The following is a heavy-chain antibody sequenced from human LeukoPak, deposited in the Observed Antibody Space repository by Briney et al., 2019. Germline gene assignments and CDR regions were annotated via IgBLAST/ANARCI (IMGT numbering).Heavy chain of an antibody. CDR3: ARSTGGAAGY. Sequence: SETLSLTCTVSGGSISSSSYYWGWIRQPPGKGLEWIGSIFYSGTTYYNPYLKSRVTISVDTSKNQFSLKVSSVTAADTAVYCCARSTGGAAGYWGQGTLVTVSS. CDR2: IFYSGTT. CDR1: GGSISSSSYY. J-gene: IGHJ4*02. D-gene: IGHD1-26*01. V-gene: IGHV4-39*07.